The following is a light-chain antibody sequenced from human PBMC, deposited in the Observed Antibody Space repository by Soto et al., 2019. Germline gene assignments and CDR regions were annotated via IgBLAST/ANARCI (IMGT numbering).Light chain of an antibody. V-gene: IGKV3-11*01. Sequence: EVVLTQSPASLSLSPGDRATLSCMEDQSVSYYGGWYQQKPGQPPRLLFFDASSRASGVPHRFSAGGSGTDLTLIISRLQPEDFAVYYCQQHVNWPPTFGGGTKVEIQ. CDR2: DAS. J-gene: IGKJ4*01. CDR1: QSVSYY. CDR3: QQHVNWPPT.